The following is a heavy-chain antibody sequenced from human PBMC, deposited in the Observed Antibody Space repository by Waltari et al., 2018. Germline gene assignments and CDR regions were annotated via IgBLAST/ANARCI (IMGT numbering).Heavy chain of an antibody. J-gene: IGHJ3*02. CDR3: ARLVGATDDAFDI. CDR1: GFTFSSSE. Sequence: EVQLVESGGGLVQPGGSLRLSCAASGFTFSSSEMNWVRQAPGKGLEWVSYISSSGSTIYYADSVKGRFTISRDNAKNSLYLQMNSLRAEDTAVYYCARLVGATDDAFDIWGQGTMVTVSS. CDR2: ISSSGSTI. D-gene: IGHD1-26*01. V-gene: IGHV3-48*03.